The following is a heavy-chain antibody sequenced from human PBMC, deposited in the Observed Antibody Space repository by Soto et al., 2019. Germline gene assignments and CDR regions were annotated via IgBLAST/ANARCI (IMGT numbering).Heavy chain of an antibody. CDR3: AKEKAPNGGDSLGYLDY. Sequence: PGGSLRLSCAASGFTFSSYGMSWVRQAPGKGLEWVSVISDSGAGTYYTDSVRGRFTISRDNSKNTVYLQMNSLRAEDTALYFCAKEKAPNGGDSLGYLDYWGQGTLVTVSS. J-gene: IGHJ4*02. CDR1: GFTFSSYG. CDR2: ISDSGAGT. D-gene: IGHD4-17*01. V-gene: IGHV3-23*01.